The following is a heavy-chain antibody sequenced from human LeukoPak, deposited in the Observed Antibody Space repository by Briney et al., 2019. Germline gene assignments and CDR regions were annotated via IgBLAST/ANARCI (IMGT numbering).Heavy chain of an antibody. V-gene: IGHV3-21*01. Sequence: PGGSLRRSCAASGFTFSSYSMNWVRQAPGKGLEWVSSISSSSSYIYYADSVKGRFTISRDNAKNSLYLQMNSLRAEDTAVYYCARDPGYRGQENFDYWGQGTLVTVSS. CDR3: ARDPGYRGQENFDY. CDR1: GFTFSSYS. D-gene: IGHD6-13*01. CDR2: ISSSSSYI. J-gene: IGHJ4*02.